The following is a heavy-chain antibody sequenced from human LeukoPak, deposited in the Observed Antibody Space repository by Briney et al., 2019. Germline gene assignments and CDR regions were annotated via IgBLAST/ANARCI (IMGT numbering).Heavy chain of an antibody. J-gene: IGHJ4*02. V-gene: IGHV4-30-4*01. CDR1: GGSISSGDYY. CDR3: ASMDSAKALGY. CDR2: IYYSGST. D-gene: IGHD5-18*01. Sequence: SQTLSLTCTVSGGSISSGDYYWSWIRQPPGKGLEWIGFIYYSGSTHYNPSLKSRVIISVDTSKNQFSLRLTSVTAADTAVYYCASMDSAKALGYWGQGTLVTVSS.